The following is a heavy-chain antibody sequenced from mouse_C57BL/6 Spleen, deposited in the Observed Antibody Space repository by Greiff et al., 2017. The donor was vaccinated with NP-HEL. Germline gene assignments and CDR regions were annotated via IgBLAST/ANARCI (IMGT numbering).Heavy chain of an antibody. CDR1: GFSFNTYA. Sequence: EVMLVESGGGLVQPKGSLKLSCAASGFSFNTYAMNWVRQAPGKGLEWVARIRSKSNNYATYYADSVKDRFTISRDDSESMLYLQMNNLKTEDTAMYYCVRGGDYYGSSYPYYFDYWGQGTTLTVSS. CDR3: VRGGDYYGSSYPYYFDY. J-gene: IGHJ2*01. CDR2: IRSKSNNYAT. V-gene: IGHV10-1*01. D-gene: IGHD1-1*01.